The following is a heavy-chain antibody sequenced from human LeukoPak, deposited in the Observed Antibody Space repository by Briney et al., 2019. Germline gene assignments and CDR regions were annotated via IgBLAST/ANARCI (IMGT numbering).Heavy chain of an antibody. CDR1: GFTFSSYA. V-gene: IGHV3-23*01. CDR3: ARPQTGTTSYFDY. J-gene: IGHJ4*02. Sequence: GGSLRLSCTASGFTFSSYAMSWVRQAPGKGLEWVSGISGSGDSSYYADSVKGRFTISRDNSKNTLYLQMNSLRVEDTAVYYCARPQTGTTSYFDYWGQGTLVTVSS. CDR2: ISGSGDSS. D-gene: IGHD1-7*01.